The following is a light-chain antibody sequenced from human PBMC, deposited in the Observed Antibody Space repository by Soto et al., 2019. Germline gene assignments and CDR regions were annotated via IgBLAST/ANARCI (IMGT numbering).Light chain of an antibody. J-gene: IGKJ1*01. CDR3: QQDYTTPGT. V-gene: IGKV4-1*01. CDR2: SAS. Sequence: DIVMTQSPDSLAVPLGERATINCKSRQSVLYSSNNKNYLAWYQQKPGQPPKALIYSASTRESGVPDRFSGRGSGTDFTLTISSQQAEDGAVYYCQQDYTTPGTFGQGTNVDIK. CDR1: QSVLYSSNNKNY.